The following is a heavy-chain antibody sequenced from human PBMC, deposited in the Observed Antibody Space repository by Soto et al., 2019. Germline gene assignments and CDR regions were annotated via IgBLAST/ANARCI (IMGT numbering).Heavy chain of an antibody. Sequence: GESLKIACKGSGYSFTSYWIGWVRQMPGKGRGWMGILYPGDSHTRSSPSFQGQVTISADKSISTAYLQWSSLKASDTPMYYSTRVNSYASSCHYSFECCGQGALVTVS. V-gene: IGHV5-51*01. D-gene: IGHD3-22*01. J-gene: IGHJ4*02. CDR3: TRVNSYASSCHYSFEC. CDR2: LYPGDSHT. CDR1: GYSFTSYW.